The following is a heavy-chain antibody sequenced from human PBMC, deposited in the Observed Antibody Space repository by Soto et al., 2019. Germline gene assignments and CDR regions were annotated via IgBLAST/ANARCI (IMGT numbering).Heavy chain of an antibody. D-gene: IGHD3-3*01. V-gene: IGHV4-34*01. CDR3: AGHPYYDFWSGYYLVPG. J-gene: IGHJ4*02. CDR2: INHSGST. CDR1: GGSFIGYY. Sequence: LSLTFAVYGGSFIGYYWSWIRQPPGKGLEWIGEINHSGSTNYNPSLKSRVTISVDTSKNQFSLKLSSVTAADTAVYYCAGHPYYDFWSGYYLVPGWGQGTLVTVSS.